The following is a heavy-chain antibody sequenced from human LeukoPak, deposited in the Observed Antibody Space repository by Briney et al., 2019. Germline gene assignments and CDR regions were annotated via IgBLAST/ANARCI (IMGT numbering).Heavy chain of an antibody. D-gene: IGHD3-10*01. J-gene: IGHJ4*02. CDR3: ARDRGKDYFDY. CDR2: FSSNGYTT. V-gene: IGHV3-64*01. CDR1: GFTFSNYA. Sequence: GGPLRLSCAASGFTFSNYALYWVRQAPGKGLEYVSGFSSNGYTTYYANSVKGRFTISRDNSKNTLYLQMNSLRDEDTAVYHCARDRGKDYFDYWGQGTLVTVSS.